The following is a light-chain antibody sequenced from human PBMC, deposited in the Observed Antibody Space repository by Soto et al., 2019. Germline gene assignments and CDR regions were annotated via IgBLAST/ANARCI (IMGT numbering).Light chain of an antibody. CDR1: SSDIGHYDY. V-gene: IGLV2-14*03. J-gene: IGLJ1*01. CDR3: CSLTTSHTYV. Sequence: QSALPQPASVSGSPGQSITISCTGTSSDIGHYDYVSWYQQHPGKAPKLMIYHVTYRPSGVSNRYSGSTSGNSASLTISGLQADYEADYYCCSLTTSHTYVVGSRTKVTVL. CDR2: HVT.